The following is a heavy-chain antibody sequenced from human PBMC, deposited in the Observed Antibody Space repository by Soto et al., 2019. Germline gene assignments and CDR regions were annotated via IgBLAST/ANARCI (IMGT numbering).Heavy chain of an antibody. CDR3: ARHVHNQGYEYYFAY. J-gene: IGHJ4*02. V-gene: IGHV4-39*01. CDR2: IDYGGTI. CDR1: GASISSSPYA. D-gene: IGHD3-3*01. Sequence: PSETLSLTCNASGASISSSPYAWGWIRQSAGKGLEWIGTIDYGGTIYYNPSLKSRITISLDTSKNQISLRLSSVTAADTAVYYCARHVHNQGYEYYFAYWGQGTLVTAPQ.